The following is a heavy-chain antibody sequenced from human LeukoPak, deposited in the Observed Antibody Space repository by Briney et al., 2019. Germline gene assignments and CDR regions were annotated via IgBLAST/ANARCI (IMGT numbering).Heavy chain of an antibody. CDR3: ARQNRDSSGLYYFDF. Sequence: SETLSLTCTVSGGSISSSNYYWDWIRHPPGKGLELIGSIYYSGSTYYNPSLKSPVTISVDTSKNQFSLKLSSVTATDTSVYYCARQNRDSSGLYYFDFWGQGTLVTVSS. V-gene: IGHV4-39*01. J-gene: IGHJ4*02. CDR1: GGSISSSNYY. CDR2: IYYSGST. D-gene: IGHD3-22*01.